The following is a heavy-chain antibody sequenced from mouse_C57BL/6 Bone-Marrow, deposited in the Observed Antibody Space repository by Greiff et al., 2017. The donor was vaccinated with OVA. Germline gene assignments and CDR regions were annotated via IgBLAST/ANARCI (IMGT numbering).Heavy chain of an antibody. D-gene: IGHD2-5*01. V-gene: IGHV1-74*01. CDR3: AINPYSNYAMDY. CDR1: GYTFTSYW. CDR2: IHPSDSDT. Sequence: QVQLKQPGAELVKPGASVKVSCKASGYTFTSYWMHWVKQRPGQGLEWIGRIHPSDSDTNYNQKFKGKATLTVDKSSSTAYMQLSSLTSEDSAVYYCAINPYSNYAMDYWGQGTSVTVSS. J-gene: IGHJ4*01.